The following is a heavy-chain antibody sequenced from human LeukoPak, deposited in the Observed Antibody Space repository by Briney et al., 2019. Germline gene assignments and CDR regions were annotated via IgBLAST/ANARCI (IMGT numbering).Heavy chain of an antibody. Sequence: ASVKVSCKASGYTFTGYYMHWVRQAPGQGLEWMEWINPNSGGTNYAQKFQGRVTMTRDTSISTAYMELSRLRSDDTAVYYCARERGFGELLHFDYWGQGTLVTVSP. CDR1: GYTFTGYY. CDR2: INPNSGGT. D-gene: IGHD3-10*01. J-gene: IGHJ4*02. CDR3: ARERGFGELLHFDY. V-gene: IGHV1-2*02.